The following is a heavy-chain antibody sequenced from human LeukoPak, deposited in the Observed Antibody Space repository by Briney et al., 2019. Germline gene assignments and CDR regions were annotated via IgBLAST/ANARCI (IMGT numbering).Heavy chain of an antibody. CDR1: GGSISSSSYF. V-gene: IGHV4-39*01. D-gene: IGHD4-17*01. J-gene: IGHJ4*02. CDR3: ARRGDYDYYFDY. Sequence: SETLSLTCTVSGGSISSSSYFWGWIRQPPGKGLEWIGSIYYSGSTYYNPSLKSRVTISVDTSKNQFSLKLSSVTAADTAVYYCARRGDYDYYFDYWGQGTLVTVSS. CDR2: IYYSGST.